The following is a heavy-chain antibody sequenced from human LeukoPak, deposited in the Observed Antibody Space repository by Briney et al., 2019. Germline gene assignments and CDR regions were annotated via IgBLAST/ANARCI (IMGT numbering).Heavy chain of an antibody. Sequence: DPKTPTCGFCYGFFSYYIGWGRRPPGKGLEGVLVKIDGGGSTDYTQSLMGRVTISLDKSKNQFSLKLSSRPPADTAIYYCARVGGLKIRGFMIFFGLGVCYSGMDVWGQGTTVSVSS. CDR3: ARVGGLKIRGFMIFFGLGVCYSGMDV. J-gene: IGHJ6*02. CDR1: YGFFSYYI. D-gene: IGHD3-10*01. CDR2: IDGGGST. V-gene: IGHV4-34*01.